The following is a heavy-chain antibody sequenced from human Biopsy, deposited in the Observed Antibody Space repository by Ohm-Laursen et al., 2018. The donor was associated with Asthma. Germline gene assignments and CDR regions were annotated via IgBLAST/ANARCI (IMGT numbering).Heavy chain of an antibody. J-gene: IGHJ4*02. V-gene: IGHV3-30*18. D-gene: IGHD6-13*01. CDR3: AKDRVAGRSYYFDY. Sequence: SRRLSCSAPGFNFHNYGMNWVRRAPGKGLEWVAQILFDGRKINYPDSVKGRFTISRDNSKNMVYLQMNSLRPEDTAVYYCAKDRVAGRSYYFDYWGQGSLVSVSS. CDR2: ILFDGRKI. CDR1: GFNFHNYG.